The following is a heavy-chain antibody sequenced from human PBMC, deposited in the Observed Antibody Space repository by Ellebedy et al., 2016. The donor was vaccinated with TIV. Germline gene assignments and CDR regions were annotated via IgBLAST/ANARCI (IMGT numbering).Heavy chain of an antibody. CDR1: GFTFSSYA. D-gene: IGHD1-26*01. Sequence: GESLKISCAASGFTFSSYAMSWVRQAPGKGLEWVSGIVGNGRLIYYADSVRGRFTISRDNSKSTLDLQMNSLRAEDTAVYYCAKDKVFGDSKWEIDVWGQGITVTVSS. J-gene: IGHJ6*02. V-gene: IGHV3-23*01. CDR2: IVGNGRLI. CDR3: AKDKVFGDSKWEIDV.